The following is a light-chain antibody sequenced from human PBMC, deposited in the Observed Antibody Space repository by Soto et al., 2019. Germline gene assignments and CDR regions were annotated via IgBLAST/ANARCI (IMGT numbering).Light chain of an antibody. Sequence: IWLTQEASTLLASVGNSVTNTKRASQSISSWLAWYQQKPGKAPKLLIYKASSLESGVPSRFSGSGSGTEFTLSISSLQPDDFATYYCQQYNSYPWTFGQRTKVDIK. V-gene: IGKV1-5*03. J-gene: IGKJ1*01. CDR3: QQYNSYPWT. CDR2: KAS. CDR1: QSISSW.